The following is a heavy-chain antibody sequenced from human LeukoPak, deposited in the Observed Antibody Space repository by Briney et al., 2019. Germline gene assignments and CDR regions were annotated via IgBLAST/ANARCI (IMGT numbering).Heavy chain of an antibody. CDR1: GYTLNELS. D-gene: IGHD6-6*01. J-gene: IGHJ6*03. V-gene: IGHV1-24*01. Sequence: ASVNVSCKFSGYTLNELSMHWLRQAPGKELDWMGSFDPEDGETIYAQKFQGRVTMTEDTSTDTAYMELSSLRSEDTAVYYCATVHGSSSDYYYMDVWGKGTTVTVSS. CDR3: ATVHGSSSDYYYMDV. CDR2: FDPEDGET.